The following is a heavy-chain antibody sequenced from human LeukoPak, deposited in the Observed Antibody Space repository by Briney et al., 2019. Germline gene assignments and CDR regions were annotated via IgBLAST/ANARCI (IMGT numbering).Heavy chain of an antibody. V-gene: IGHV3-48*03. CDR3: VRDNPRCCGVVPANIDDY. CDR1: GFTFSSYS. CDR2: ISNSGSTI. Sequence: GGSLRLSCAASGFTFSSYSMNWVRQAPGKGLEWVSYISNSGSTIDYTDSVKGRFTISRDNAKNSLYLQMNSLRAEDTAVYYCVRDNPRCCGVVPANIDDYWGQGTLVTVSS. D-gene: IGHD2-15*01. J-gene: IGHJ4*02.